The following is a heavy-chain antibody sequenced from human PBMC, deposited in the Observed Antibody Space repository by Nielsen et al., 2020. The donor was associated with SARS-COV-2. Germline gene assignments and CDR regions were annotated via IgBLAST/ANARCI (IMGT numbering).Heavy chain of an antibody. Sequence: GESLKISCVASGFIFRTYGMHWVRQAPGKGLEWVAVIWYDGTNEYYADSVKGRFTISRDNSKNTLYLQMNSLRAEDTAVYYCARDFGFNVLAGDAATFGIWGQGTMVTVSS. D-gene: IGHD3-16*01. V-gene: IGHV3-33*01. J-gene: IGHJ3*02. CDR3: ARDFGFNVLAGDAATFGI. CDR2: IWYDGTNE. CDR1: GFIFRTYG.